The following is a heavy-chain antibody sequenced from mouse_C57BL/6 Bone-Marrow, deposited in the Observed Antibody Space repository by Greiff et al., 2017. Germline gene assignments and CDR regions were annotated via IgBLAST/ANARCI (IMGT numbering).Heavy chain of an antibody. D-gene: IGHD2-2*01. V-gene: IGHV1-72*01. Sequence: VQLQQPGAELVKPGASVKLSCKASGYTFTSYWMHWVKQRPGRGLVWIGRNVPNSGGTKYNEKFKSKATLTVDKPSSPAYMQLSSLTAEDYAVYYSASYGFAWFAYWGQGTLVTVSA. CDR3: ASYGFAWFAY. CDR2: NVPNSGGT. J-gene: IGHJ3*01. CDR1: GYTFTSYW.